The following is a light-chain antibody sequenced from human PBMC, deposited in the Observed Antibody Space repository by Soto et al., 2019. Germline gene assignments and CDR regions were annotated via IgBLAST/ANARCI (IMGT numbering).Light chain of an antibody. CDR2: GAS. V-gene: IGKV3-20*01. Sequence: EIVLTQSPGTLSLSPGERATLSCRASQSVSSNYLAWYQQKPGQAPRLLIYGASSRATGISDRFSGSGSGTYFTLPISGVEPEDFAVYYCQHYGSSPPMYTFGQGTQLEIK. CDR3: QHYGSSPPMYT. CDR1: QSVSSNY. J-gene: IGKJ2*01.